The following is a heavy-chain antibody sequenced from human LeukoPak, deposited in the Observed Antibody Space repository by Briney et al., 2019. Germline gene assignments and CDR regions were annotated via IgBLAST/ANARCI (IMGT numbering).Heavy chain of an antibody. J-gene: IGHJ4*02. CDR3: ARGTFARGRRFDY. Sequence: SETLSLTCTVSGGSISGYYWSWIRQPPGKGLEWIGEINHSGSTNYNPSLKSRVTISVDTSKNQFSLKLSSVTAADTAVYYCARGTFARGRRFDYWGQGTLVTVSS. CDR2: INHSGST. V-gene: IGHV4-34*01. CDR1: GGSISGYY.